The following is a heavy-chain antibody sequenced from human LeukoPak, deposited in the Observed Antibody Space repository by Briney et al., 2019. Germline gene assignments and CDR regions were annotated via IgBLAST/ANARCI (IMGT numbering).Heavy chain of an antibody. CDR3: ARAGGITIFWGPLYDMDV. J-gene: IGHJ6*02. V-gene: IGHV4-4*07. CDR1: GDSISSYY. D-gene: IGHD3-9*01. Sequence: SETPSLTCTVSGDSISSYYWSWIRQPAGKGLEWIGRMYIIGRSNYNPSLRSRVTMSVDTSKNQFSLKLSSVTAADTAVYYCARAGGITIFWGPLYDMDVWGQGTTVTVSS. CDR2: MYIIGRS.